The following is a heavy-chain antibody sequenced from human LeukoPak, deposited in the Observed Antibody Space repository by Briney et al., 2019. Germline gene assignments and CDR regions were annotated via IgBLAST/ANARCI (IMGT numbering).Heavy chain of an antibody. Sequence: SETLSLTCAVSGGSISTNNWWNWVRQPPGTGLEWIGEIYHSGSSNYNPSLKSRVTILVDTSKNQFSLKLSSVTAADTAVYYCARGYSSSWYLNWFDPWGQGTLVTVSS. CDR3: ARGYSSSWYLNWFDP. CDR1: GGSISTNNW. D-gene: IGHD6-13*01. CDR2: IYHSGSS. V-gene: IGHV4-4*02. J-gene: IGHJ5*02.